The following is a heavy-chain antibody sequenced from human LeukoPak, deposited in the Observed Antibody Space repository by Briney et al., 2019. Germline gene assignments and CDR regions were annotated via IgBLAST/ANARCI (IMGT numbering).Heavy chain of an antibody. CDR1: GCTFTSYG. D-gene: IGHD3-22*01. V-gene: IGHV1-18*01. Sequence: ASVKVSCKASGCTFTSYGISWVRQAPGQGLEWMGWISAYNGNTNYAQKLQGRVTMTTDTSTSTAYMELRSLRSDDTAVYYCARDRASTYYYDSSGYYYASDAFDIWGQGTMVTVSS. J-gene: IGHJ3*02. CDR3: ARDRASTYYYDSSGYYYASDAFDI. CDR2: ISAYNGNT.